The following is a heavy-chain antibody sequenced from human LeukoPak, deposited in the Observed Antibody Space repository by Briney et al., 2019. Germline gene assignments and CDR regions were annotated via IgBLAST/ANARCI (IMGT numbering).Heavy chain of an antibody. J-gene: IGHJ4*02. CDR2: IYHSGST. D-gene: IGHD1-1*01. V-gene: IGHV4-61*01. CDR3: ARERGTFDY. Sequence: SETLSLTCTVSGGSISSSSYYWGWIRRPPGRGLEWIGYIYHSGSTNYNPSLKSRVTISVDTSKNQFSLRLSSVTAADTAVYYCARERGTFDYWGQGSLVTVSS. CDR1: GGSISSSSYY.